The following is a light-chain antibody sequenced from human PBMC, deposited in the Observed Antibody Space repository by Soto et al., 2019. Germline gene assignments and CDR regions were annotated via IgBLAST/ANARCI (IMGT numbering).Light chain of an antibody. Sequence: DIQMTQSPSSLSASVGDRVTITCRASHSISTYLSWYQQKPGKAPNLLIYGASSLQSGVPSRFSGSGSGTEFTLTISSLQPEDLATYYCQQSYSTVTFGGGTKVEIK. CDR3: QQSYSTVT. J-gene: IGKJ4*01. V-gene: IGKV1-39*01. CDR1: HSISTY. CDR2: GAS.